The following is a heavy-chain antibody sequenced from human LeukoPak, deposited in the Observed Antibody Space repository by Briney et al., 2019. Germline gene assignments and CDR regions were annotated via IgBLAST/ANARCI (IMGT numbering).Heavy chain of an antibody. D-gene: IGHD6-19*01. Sequence: ASVKVSCKASGYTFTSYAMNWVRRAPGQGLEWMGWINTNTGNPTYAQGFTGRFVFSLDTSVSTAYLQISSLKAEDTAVYYCARAPDLEWLAHRGAGSYWGQGTLDTVSS. CDR2: INTNTGNP. J-gene: IGHJ4*02. CDR1: GYTFTSYA. CDR3: ARAPDLEWLAHRGAGSY. V-gene: IGHV7-4-1*02.